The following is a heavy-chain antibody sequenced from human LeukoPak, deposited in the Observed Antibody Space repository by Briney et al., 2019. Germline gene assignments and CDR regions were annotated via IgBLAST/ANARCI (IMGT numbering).Heavy chain of an antibody. Sequence: SETLSLTCTVSGGSISSYYWSWIRQPPGKGLEWIGYIYYSGSTNYNPSLKSRVTISVDTSKNQFSLKLSSVTAADTAVYYCARSDYGDYSWLDPWGQGTLVTVSS. CDR2: IYYSGST. D-gene: IGHD4-17*01. CDR1: GGSISSYY. J-gene: IGHJ5*02. V-gene: IGHV4-59*01. CDR3: ARSDYGDYSWLDP.